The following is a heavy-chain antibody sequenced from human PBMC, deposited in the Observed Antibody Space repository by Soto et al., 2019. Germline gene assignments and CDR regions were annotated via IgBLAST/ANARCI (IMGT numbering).Heavy chain of an antibody. CDR2: INAGNGNT. CDR3: ARSVGAALSDY. D-gene: IGHD1-26*01. J-gene: IGHJ4*02. CDR1: GYTFTSYA. V-gene: IGHV1-3*01. Sequence: QVQLVQSGAEVKKPGASVKVSCKASGYTFTSYAMTWVRQAPGQRLEWMGWINAGNGNTKYSQKFQGRVTITRDTAASTAYMELRSLSSEDKDLYYCARSVGAALSDYWGQGTLVPVSS.